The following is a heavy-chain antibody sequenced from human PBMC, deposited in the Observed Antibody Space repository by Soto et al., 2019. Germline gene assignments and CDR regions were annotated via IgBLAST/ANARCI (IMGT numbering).Heavy chain of an antibody. J-gene: IGHJ6*02. Sequence: GASVKVSCKASGGTFSSYAISWVRQAPGQGLEWMGGIIPIFGTANYAQKFQGRVTITADESTSTAYMELSSLRSEDTAVYYCARDPGNYGSGSYYNADYYYGMDVWGQGTTVTVSS. V-gene: IGHV1-69*13. CDR2: IIPIFGTA. CDR1: GGTFSSYA. D-gene: IGHD3-10*01. CDR3: ARDPGNYGSGSYYNADYYYGMDV.